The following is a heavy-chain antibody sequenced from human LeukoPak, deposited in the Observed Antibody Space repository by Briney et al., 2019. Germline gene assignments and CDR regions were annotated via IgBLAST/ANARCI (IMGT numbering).Heavy chain of an antibody. Sequence: ASVKVSCKASGYTFTGYYMHWVRQAPGRGLEWMGWINPNSGGTNYAQKFQGRVTMTRDTSISTAYMELSRLRSDDTAVYYCARDKIGSSANYYYYGMDVWGQGTTVTVSS. CDR2: INPNSGGT. CDR1: GYTFTGYY. D-gene: IGHD6-6*01. CDR3: ARDKIGSSANYYYYGMDV. V-gene: IGHV1-2*02. J-gene: IGHJ6*02.